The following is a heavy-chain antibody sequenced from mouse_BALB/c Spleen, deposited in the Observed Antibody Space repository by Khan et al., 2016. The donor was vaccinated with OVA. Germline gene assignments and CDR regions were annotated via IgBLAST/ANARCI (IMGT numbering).Heavy chain of an antibody. CDR1: GFTFNTYD. J-gene: IGHJ3*01. D-gene: IGHD2-10*02. V-gene: IGHV10-1*02. Sequence: EVQLVESGGGLVQPKGSLKVSCAASGFTFNTYDMNWARQAPGKGLEWVARIRNKSNNYATYYADSVRDRLTISRDDSHSMRYLQMYSVKTEDTASYYLVRQGYGFSWFVYWGQGTLVTVSA. CDR3: VRQGYGFSWFVY. CDR2: IRNKSNNYAT.